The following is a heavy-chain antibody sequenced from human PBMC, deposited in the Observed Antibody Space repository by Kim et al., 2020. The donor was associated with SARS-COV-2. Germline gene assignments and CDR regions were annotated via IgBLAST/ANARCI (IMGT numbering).Heavy chain of an antibody. D-gene: IGHD2-2*01. V-gene: IGHV3-23*01. Sequence: GGSLRLSCVASPFTFSSSAMTWVRQAPRKGLQWVSTIFGSGHGTYYTDSVKGRFIVSRDNSKNTLYLQMNNLKADDTAIYYCAKNVHVTSVTFLWYFDLWGRGTSVIVSS. CDR3: AKNVHVTSVTFLWYFDL. J-gene: IGHJ2*01. CDR2: IFGSGHGT. CDR1: PFTFSSSA.